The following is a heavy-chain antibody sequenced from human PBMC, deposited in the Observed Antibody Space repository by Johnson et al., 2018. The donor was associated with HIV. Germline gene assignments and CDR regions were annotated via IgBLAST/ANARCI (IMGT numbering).Heavy chain of an antibody. CDR3: ARQLGSDAFDI. J-gene: IGHJ3*02. CDR2: IYSGGDT. V-gene: IGHV3-66*03. D-gene: IGHD7-27*01. Sequence: VQLVESGGDLIQPGGSLRLSCAASGLTVSGNYMSWGQAPGKGLEWVSIIYSGGDTFYADSVRGRFTISRDNSKNSLYLQMNSLRAEDTAVYYCARQLGSDAFDIWGQGTMVTVSS. CDR1: GLTVSGNY.